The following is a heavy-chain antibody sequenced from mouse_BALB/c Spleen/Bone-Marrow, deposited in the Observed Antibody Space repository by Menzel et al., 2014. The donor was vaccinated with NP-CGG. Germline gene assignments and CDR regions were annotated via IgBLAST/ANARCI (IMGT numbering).Heavy chain of an antibody. Sequence: EVMLVESGGGLVKPGGSLKLSCTASGFSFNSYGMSWVRQTPEKRLEWVATITNGGNYTYYPDSVKGRFTISRDNVKNNLYLQMRSLRPEDTALYYCVRNYYGYDGYFDYWGQGTTLTVSS. CDR1: GFSFNSYG. J-gene: IGHJ2*01. CDR2: ITNGGNYT. V-gene: IGHV5-9-2*01. CDR3: VRNYYGYDGYFDY. D-gene: IGHD2-2*01.